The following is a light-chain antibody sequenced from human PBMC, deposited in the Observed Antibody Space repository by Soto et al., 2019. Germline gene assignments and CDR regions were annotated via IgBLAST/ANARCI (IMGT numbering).Light chain of an antibody. Sequence: DIQMTQSPSTLSASVGDRVTITCRASQSISSWLAWYQQKPGKAPKLLIYKASSLERGVPSRFSGSGSGKEFTLTISSLQPDDFATYYCQQYNSYPTFGQGTKVEIK. CDR1: QSISSW. CDR3: QQYNSYPT. CDR2: KAS. J-gene: IGKJ1*01. V-gene: IGKV1-5*03.